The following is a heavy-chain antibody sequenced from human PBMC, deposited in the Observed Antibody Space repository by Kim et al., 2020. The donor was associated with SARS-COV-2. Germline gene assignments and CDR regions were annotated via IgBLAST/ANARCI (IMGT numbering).Heavy chain of an antibody. CDR2: IIPISRTT. CDR1: GGTFSSYG. D-gene: IGHD4-4*01. CDR3: ALNSDYHNYGMDV. V-gene: IGHV1-69*13. Sequence: SVKVSCKASGGTFSSYGISWVRQAPGQGLEWMGGIIPISRTTNYAQKFQGRVTITADESTSTAYMELSSLRSEDTAVYYCALNSDYHNYGMDVWGQGTTVTVSS. J-gene: IGHJ6*02.